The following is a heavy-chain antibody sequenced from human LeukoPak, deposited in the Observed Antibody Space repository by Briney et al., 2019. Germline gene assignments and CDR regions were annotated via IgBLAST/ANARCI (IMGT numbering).Heavy chain of an antibody. Sequence: PGGSLRLSCAASGFTLSDYYMSWIRQAPGKGLEWVSYISSSGSTIYYADSVKGRFTISRDNAKNSLYLQMNSLRAEDTAVYYCARDLSYYTKYSSPHWFDPWGQGTLVTVSS. D-gene: IGHD6-6*01. CDR2: ISSSGSTI. CDR3: ARDLSYYTKYSSPHWFDP. J-gene: IGHJ5*02. V-gene: IGHV3-11*01. CDR1: GFTLSDYY.